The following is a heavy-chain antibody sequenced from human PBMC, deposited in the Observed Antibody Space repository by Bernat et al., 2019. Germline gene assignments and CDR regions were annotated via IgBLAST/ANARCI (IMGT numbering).Heavy chain of an antibody. J-gene: IGHJ6*01. Sequence: QVQLVQSGAEVKKPGASVKVSCKASGYTFTSYAMHWVRQAPGQRLEWMGWINAGNGNKKYSQKLQGRDTNTRETTASTAYMEMRRLRSENTDVYYWARLPHARSYYYYGMDVWGQGTTVNVSS. V-gene: IGHV1-3*01. CDR2: INAGNGNK. CDR1: GYTFTSYA. D-gene: IGHD1-14*01. CDR3: ARLPHARSYYYYGMDV.